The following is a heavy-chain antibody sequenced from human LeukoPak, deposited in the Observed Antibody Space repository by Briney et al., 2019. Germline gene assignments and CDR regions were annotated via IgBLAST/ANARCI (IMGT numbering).Heavy chain of an antibody. CDR2: ISYDGSTK. CDR3: ARDLSGKYTFDY. CDR1: GFTFSSYG. V-gene: IGHV3-30-3*01. Sequence: RSLRLSCAASGFTFSSYGMHWVRQAPGKGLEWVAVISYDGSTKYYADSVKGRFTISRDNSKNTLYLQMNSLRTEDTAVFYCARDLSGKYTFDYWGQGTLVTVSS. J-gene: IGHJ4*02. D-gene: IGHD1-26*01.